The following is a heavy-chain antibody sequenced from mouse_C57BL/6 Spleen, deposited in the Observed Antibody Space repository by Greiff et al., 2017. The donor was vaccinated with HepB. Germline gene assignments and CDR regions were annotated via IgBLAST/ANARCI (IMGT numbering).Heavy chain of an antibody. CDR3: TPRFAY. J-gene: IGHJ3*01. V-gene: IGHV1-15*01. CDR2: IDPETGGT. CDR1: GYTFTDYE. Sequence: VKLQQSGAELVRPGASVTLSCKASGYTFTDYEMHWVKQTPVHGLEWIGAIDPETGGTAYNQKFKGKAILTADKSSSTAYMELRSLTSEDSAVYYCTPRFAYWGQGTLVTVSA.